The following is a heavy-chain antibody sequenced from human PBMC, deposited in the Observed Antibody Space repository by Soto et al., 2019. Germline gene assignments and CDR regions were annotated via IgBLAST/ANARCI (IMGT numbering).Heavy chain of an antibody. Sequence: QVQLVRSGAEVKKPGASVKVSCKASGYTFPGNYMHWVRQAPGQGLEWMALINPTTGGTNYAQKFQGRVTMTWDTSISTAYMELSRLRSDDTAIYYCARGYCSSSGCSHYFDYWGQGTLVTVSS. CDR2: INPTTGGT. CDR1: GYTFPGNY. D-gene: IGHD2-2*01. CDR3: ARGYCSSSGCSHYFDY. J-gene: IGHJ4*02. V-gene: IGHV1-2*06.